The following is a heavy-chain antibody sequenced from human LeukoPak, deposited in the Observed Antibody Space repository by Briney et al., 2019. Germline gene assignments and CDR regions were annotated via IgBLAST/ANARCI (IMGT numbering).Heavy chain of an antibody. D-gene: IGHD5-18*01. J-gene: IGHJ4*02. CDR3: ARGGYTYGPGL. Sequence: GGSLRLSCAASEFIVSINYMTWVRQAPGKGLEWVSLIYSRGDTKYADSVKGRFTISRDNSNSMVFLQMDSLTADDTALYFCARGGYTYGPGLWGQGTLVTVSS. CDR2: IYSRGDT. V-gene: IGHV3-53*01. CDR1: EFIVSINY.